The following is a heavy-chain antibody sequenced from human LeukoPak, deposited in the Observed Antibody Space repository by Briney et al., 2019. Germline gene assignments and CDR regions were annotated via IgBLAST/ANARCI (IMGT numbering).Heavy chain of an antibody. D-gene: IGHD5-18*01. CDR2: INPSGGTT. Sequence: ASVKVSCKTSGYTFTSFYMHWVRQAPGQGLERMGVINPSGGTTNYAQKFQGRVTMTRDTSTSTVYMELSSLRSEDTAVCYCARGGDTAMEDFDYWGQGTLVTVSS. V-gene: IGHV1-46*01. CDR3: ARGGDTAMEDFDY. J-gene: IGHJ4*02. CDR1: GYTFTSFY.